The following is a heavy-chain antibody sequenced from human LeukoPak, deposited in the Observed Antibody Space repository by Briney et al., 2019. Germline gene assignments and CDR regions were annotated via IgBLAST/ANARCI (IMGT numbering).Heavy chain of an antibody. J-gene: IGHJ6*03. Sequence: SETLSLTCSVSGGSISSYYWSWIRQPAGKGLEWIGRIYTSGSTNYNPSLKSRVTMSVDTSKNQFSLKLSSVTAAVTAVYYCARDHGSGSFNYYYMDVWGKGTTVTISS. CDR3: ARDHGSGSFNYYYMDV. CDR1: GGSISSYY. V-gene: IGHV4-4*07. CDR2: IYTSGST. D-gene: IGHD3-10*01.